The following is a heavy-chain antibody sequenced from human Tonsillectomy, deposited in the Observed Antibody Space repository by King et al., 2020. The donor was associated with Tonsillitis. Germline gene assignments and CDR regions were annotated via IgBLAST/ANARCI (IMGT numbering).Heavy chain of an antibody. V-gene: IGHV4-38-2*02. J-gene: IGHJ4*02. CDR3: ARVEYTSSSPCMDY. CDR2: IYHSGNT. CDR1: GYSISSGYY. D-gene: IGHD6-6*01. Sequence: QLQESGPGLVKPSETLSLNCSVSGYSISSGYYWGWIRQPPGKGLEWIGSIYHSGNTYYNPSLKSRVTISVDTSKNQFSLKLTSVTAADTALYYCARVEYTSSSPCMDYWGQGTLVTVSS.